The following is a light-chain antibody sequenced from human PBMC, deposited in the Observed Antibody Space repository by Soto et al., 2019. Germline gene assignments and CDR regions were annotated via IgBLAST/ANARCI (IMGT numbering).Light chain of an antibody. CDR3: CLSPGSLTWL. CDR2: EVN. Sequence: QSALTQPASVSGSPGQSITISCTGTSSDVGGYKYVCWYQLHPGKAPKLMIYEVNNRPSGVPDRFSGSKSGSTASLTISGLQAEDEAEYYCCLSPGSLTWLFGGGTKLTVL. V-gene: IGLV2-14*01. CDR1: SSDVGGYKY. J-gene: IGLJ3*02.